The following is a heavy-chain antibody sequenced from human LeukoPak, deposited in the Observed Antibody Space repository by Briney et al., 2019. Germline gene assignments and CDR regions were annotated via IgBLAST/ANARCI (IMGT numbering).Heavy chain of an antibody. J-gene: IGHJ3*02. V-gene: IGHV3-7*03. Sequence: PGGSLRLSCEASGFIFSKYWMTWVRQAPGKGLEWVANIKRDGSAIHYVDSVKGRFTISRDNAKNSLYLQMNSLRAEDAAVYYCARENSGWYRSAFDIWGQGTMVTVSS. CDR2: IKRDGSAI. D-gene: IGHD6-19*01. CDR3: ARENSGWYRSAFDI. CDR1: GFIFSKYW.